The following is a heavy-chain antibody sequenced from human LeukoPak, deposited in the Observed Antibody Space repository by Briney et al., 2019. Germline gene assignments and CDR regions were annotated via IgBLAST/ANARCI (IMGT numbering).Heavy chain of an antibody. CDR1: GYTFSDYY. D-gene: IGHD6-13*01. CDR3: ARAVSSSWFYFDY. Sequence: ASVKVSCKASGYTFSDYYLLWVRQAPGQGLEWMGWINPNSGATDYAQSFQARVTMTRDTSIDTGSMELTGLTYDDTAVYYCARAVSSSWFYFDYWGQGTLVTVSS. V-gene: IGHV1-2*02. CDR2: INPNSGAT. J-gene: IGHJ4*02.